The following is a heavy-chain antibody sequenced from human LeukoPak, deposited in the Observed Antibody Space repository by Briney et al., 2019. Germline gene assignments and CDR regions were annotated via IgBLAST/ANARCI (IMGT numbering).Heavy chain of an antibody. CDR3: AKGKYGSGSYYNNPFDY. CDR2: ISGSGGST. D-gene: IGHD3-10*01. V-gene: IGHV3-23*01. J-gene: IGHJ4*02. CDR1: GFTFSSYA. Sequence: GGSLRLSCAASGFTFSSYAMSWVRQAPGKGLEWVSVISGSGGSTYYADSVKGRFTISRDSSKNTLYLQMNSLRAEDTAVYYCAKGKYGSGSYYNNPFDYWGQGTLVTVSS.